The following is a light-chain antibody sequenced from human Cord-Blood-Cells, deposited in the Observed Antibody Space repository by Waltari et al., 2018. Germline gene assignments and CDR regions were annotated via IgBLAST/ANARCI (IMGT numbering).Light chain of an antibody. CDR2: WAS. J-gene: IGKJ2*01. CDR3: QQYYSTLYT. CDR1: QSVLYSSNNKNY. V-gene: IGKV4-1*01. Sequence: DIVMTQSPDSMAVSLGERATINCKSSQSVLYSSNNKNYLALYQQKPGQPPKPLIYWASTRESGLPDRFSGSGSGTDFTLTISSLQAEDGAVYYCQQYYSTLYTFGQGTKLEIK.